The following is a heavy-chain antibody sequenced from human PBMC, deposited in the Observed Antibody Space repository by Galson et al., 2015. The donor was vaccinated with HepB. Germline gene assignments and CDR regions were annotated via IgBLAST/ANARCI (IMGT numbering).Heavy chain of an antibody. CDR3: ARGYSYGYPDY. D-gene: IGHD5-18*01. Sequence: TNYNPSLKSRVTMSVDTSKNQFSLKLSSVTAADTAIYYCARGYSYGYPDYWGQGTLVTVSS. CDR2: T. J-gene: IGHJ4*02. V-gene: IGHV4-4*07.